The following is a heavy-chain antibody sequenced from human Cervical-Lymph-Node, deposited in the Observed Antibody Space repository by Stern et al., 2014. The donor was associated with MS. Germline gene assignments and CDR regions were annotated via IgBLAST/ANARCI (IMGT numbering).Heavy chain of an antibody. V-gene: IGHV3-21*01. Sequence: EVQLLESGGGLVKPGGSLRLSCAASGFTFSSYSMNWVRQAPGKGLEWVSSISSSSSYIYYADSVKGRFTISRDNAKNSLYLQMNSLRAEDTAVYYCARDGYSGSSTGSFDYWGQGTLVTVSS. CDR2: ISSSSSYI. CDR3: ARDGYSGSSTGSFDY. D-gene: IGHD1-26*01. CDR1: GFTFSSYS. J-gene: IGHJ4*02.